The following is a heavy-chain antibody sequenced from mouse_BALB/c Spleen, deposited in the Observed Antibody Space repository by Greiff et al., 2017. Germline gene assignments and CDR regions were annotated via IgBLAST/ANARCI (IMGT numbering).Heavy chain of an antibody. CDR2: ISSGGSYT. CDR1: GFTFSSYT. Sequence: EVKVVESGGGLVKPGGSLKLSCAASGFTFSSYTMSWVRQTPEKRLEWVATISSGGSYTYYPDSVKGRFTISRDNAKNTLYLQMSSLKSEDTAMYYCTRVVGTGYFDYWGQGTTLTVSS. CDR3: TRVVGTGYFDY. D-gene: IGHD4-1*01. V-gene: IGHV5-6-4*01. J-gene: IGHJ2*01.